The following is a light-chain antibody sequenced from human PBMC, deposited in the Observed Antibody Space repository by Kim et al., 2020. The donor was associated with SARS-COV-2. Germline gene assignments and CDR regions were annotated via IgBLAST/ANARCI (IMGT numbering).Light chain of an antibody. CDR2: YDS. CDR1: NIGSKR. V-gene: IGLV3-21*04. Sequence: APGKTARITCGGNNIGSKRVLWYQQKPGQAPGLVIYYDSDRPSGIPERFSGSNSGNTATLTISRVEAGDEADYYCQVWDSSSDHPVFGGGTQLTVL. CDR3: QVWDSSSDHPV. J-gene: IGLJ3*02.